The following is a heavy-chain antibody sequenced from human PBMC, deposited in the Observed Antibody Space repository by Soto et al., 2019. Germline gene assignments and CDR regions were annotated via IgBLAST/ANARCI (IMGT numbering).Heavy chain of an antibody. J-gene: IGHJ6*02. CDR3: ARDRLSSMVSGGMDV. CDR2: IWYDGSNK. CDR1: GFTFSSYG. V-gene: IGHV3-33*01. D-gene: IGHD2-2*01. Sequence: GGSLRLSCAASGFTFSSYGMHWVRQAPGKGLEWVAVIWYDGSNKYYADSVKGRFTISRDNSKNTLYLQMNSLRAEDTAVYYCARDRLSSMVSGGMDVWGQGTTVTVSS.